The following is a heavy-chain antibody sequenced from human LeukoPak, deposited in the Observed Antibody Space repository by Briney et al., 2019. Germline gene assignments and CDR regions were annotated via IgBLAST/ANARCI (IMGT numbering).Heavy chain of an antibody. CDR3: ASGWYPTKIDY. D-gene: IGHD6-19*01. V-gene: IGHV4-59*01. J-gene: IGHJ4*02. CDR1: GGSISSYY. CDR2: IYYSGST. Sequence: SETLSLTCTVSGGSISSYYWSWIRQPPGKGLEWIGYIYYSGSTNYNPSLKSRVTISVDTSKNQFSLKLSSVTAADTAVYYCASGWYPTKIDYWGQGTLVTVSS.